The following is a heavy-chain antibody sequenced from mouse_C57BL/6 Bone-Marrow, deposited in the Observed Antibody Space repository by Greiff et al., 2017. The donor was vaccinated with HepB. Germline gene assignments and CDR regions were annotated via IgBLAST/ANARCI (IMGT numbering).Heavy chain of an antibody. D-gene: IGHD1-1*01. CDR2: INPYNGGT. V-gene: IGHV1-19*01. CDR1: GYTFTDYY. J-gene: IGHJ1*03. CDR3: ARYYGSSYYWYFDV. Sequence: VQLQQSGPVLVKPGASVKMSCKASGYTFTDYYMNWVKQSHGKSLEWIGVINPYNGGTSYNQKFKGKATLTVDKSSSTAYMELNSLTSEDSAVYYCARYYGSSYYWYFDVWGTGTTVTVSS.